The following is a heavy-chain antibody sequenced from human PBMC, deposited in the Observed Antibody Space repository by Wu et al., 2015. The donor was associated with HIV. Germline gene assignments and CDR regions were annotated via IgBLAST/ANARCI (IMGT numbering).Heavy chain of an antibody. CDR3: LTAIDGIVY. Sequence: QVQLVQSGAELRKSGASAKVSCTATGYTFTAYYVHWVRQAPGQGLEWMGCINPQSDDTMYAQKFQGRVTMTRDTSTNTAYMELSGLTFDDTAMYYCLTAIDGIVYWGQGPLVTVSS. CDR2: INPQSDDT. V-gene: IGHV1-2*02. J-gene: IGHJ4*02. CDR1: GYTFTAYY. D-gene: IGHD5-24*01.